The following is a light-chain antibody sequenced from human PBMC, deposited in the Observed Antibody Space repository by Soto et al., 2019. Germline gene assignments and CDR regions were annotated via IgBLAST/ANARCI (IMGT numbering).Light chain of an antibody. CDR2: AAS. J-gene: IGKJ1*01. CDR1: QDIGDD. Sequence: AIQVTQSPSSLSASVGDRVTITCRASQDIGDDLGWYQQKPGKAPKVLIFAASTLQSGVPSRFSGSGSGTDFTLTISSLQPEDFATYYCLQDYNYPRTFGQGTKVEI. V-gene: IGKV1-6*01. CDR3: LQDYNYPRT.